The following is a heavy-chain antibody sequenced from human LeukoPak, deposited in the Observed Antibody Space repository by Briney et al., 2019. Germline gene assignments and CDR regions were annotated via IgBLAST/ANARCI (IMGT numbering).Heavy chain of an antibody. J-gene: IGHJ4*01. V-gene: IGHV3-21*01. Sequence: GSLRLSCAASGLPFSSYAMSWVRQAPGKGLEWVSTIIHTGGYQYYADSLKGRFTISRDNANNALYLQMHSLRVEDTATYCCASGGAGWSRDYWGHGTLVTVSS. D-gene: IGHD2-21*01. CDR3: ASGGAGWSRDY. CDR1: GLPFSSYA. CDR2: IIHTGGYQ.